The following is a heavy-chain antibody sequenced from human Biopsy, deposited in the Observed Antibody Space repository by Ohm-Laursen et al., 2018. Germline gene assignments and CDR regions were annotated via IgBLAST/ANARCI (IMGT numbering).Heavy chain of an antibody. J-gene: IGHJ5*02. CDR1: DGSISRYY. V-gene: IGHV4-59*01. CDR2: VYNGGIT. CDR3: ARTPRDSFWSGSYKRGLWFDP. Sequence: TLSLTCTVSDGSISRYYWTWIRQPPGKGLEWIGHVYNGGITNYNPSLKSRVTISKDTSKNQFSLQVNSVTAADTAVYYCARTPRDSFWSGSYKRGLWFDPWGQGTLVIVSS. D-gene: IGHD3-3*01.